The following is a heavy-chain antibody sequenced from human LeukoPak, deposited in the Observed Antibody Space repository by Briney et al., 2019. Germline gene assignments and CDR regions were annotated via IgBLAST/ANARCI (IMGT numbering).Heavy chain of an antibody. CDR2: IYHSGST. Sequence: SETLSLTCTVSGYSISNGYYWGWIRQPPGKGLEWIGNIYHSGSTYYNPSLKSRVTISVDTSKNQFSLKLSSVTAADTAVYYCARQPAVAARYSSGWYVFDPWGQGTLVTVSS. V-gene: IGHV4-38-2*02. CDR3: ARQPAVAARYSSGWYVFDP. D-gene: IGHD6-19*01. J-gene: IGHJ5*02. CDR1: GYSISNGYY.